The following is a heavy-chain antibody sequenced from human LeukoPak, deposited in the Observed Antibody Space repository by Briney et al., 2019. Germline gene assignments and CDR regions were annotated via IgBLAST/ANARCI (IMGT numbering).Heavy chain of an antibody. J-gene: IGHJ4*02. CDR2: IYYSGST. CDR1: GGSISSYY. D-gene: IGHD2-15*01. Sequence: PSETLSLTCTVSGGSISSYYWSWIRQPPGKGLEWIGYIYYSGSTNYNPSLKSRVTISVDTSKNQFSLKLSSVTAADTAVYYCARGFFYLVGDYWGQGTLVTVSS. V-gene: IGHV4-59*01. CDR3: ARGFFYLVGDY.